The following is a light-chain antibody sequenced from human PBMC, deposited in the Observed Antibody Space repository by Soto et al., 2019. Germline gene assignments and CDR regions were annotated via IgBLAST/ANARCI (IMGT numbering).Light chain of an antibody. CDR2: STT. CDR3: VLYMGSATWM. J-gene: IGLJ3*02. CDR1: SGSVSTSYF. Sequence: QTVVTQEPSFSVSPGGTVTLNCGLSSGSVSTSYFPSWYRQNPGQAPRTLIYSTTTRSSGVPDRFSGSILGNKAALTITGAQADDESDYYCVLYMGSATWMFGGGTKLTVL. V-gene: IGLV8-61*01.